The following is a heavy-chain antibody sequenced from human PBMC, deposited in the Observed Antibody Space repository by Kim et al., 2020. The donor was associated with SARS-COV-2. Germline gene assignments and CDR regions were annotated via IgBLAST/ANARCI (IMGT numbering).Heavy chain of an antibody. CDR2: INHSGST. CDR3: ARSPDDIVVVVAATRPIDY. V-gene: IGHV4-34*01. CDR1: GGSFSGYY. Sequence: SETLSLTCAVYGGSFSGYYWSWIRQPPGKGLEWIGEINHSGSTNYNPSLKSRVTISVDTSKNQFSLKLSSVTAADTAVYYCARSPDDIVVVVAATRPIDYWGQGTLVTVSS. J-gene: IGHJ4*02. D-gene: IGHD2-15*01.